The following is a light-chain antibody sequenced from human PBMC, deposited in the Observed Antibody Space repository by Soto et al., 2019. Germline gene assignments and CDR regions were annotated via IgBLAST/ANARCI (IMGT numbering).Light chain of an antibody. J-gene: IGKJ4*01. V-gene: IGKV3-20*01. CDR3: QQYGTSLRLT. CDR1: QSVSSSY. CDR2: GAS. Sequence: EIVLTQSPGTLSLSPGERATLPCRASQSVSSSYLAWYQQKPGQAPRLLIYGASSRATGIPDRFSGSGSGTDFTLNINTLEPEDFAVYYCQQYGTSLRLTFGGGTKVEIK.